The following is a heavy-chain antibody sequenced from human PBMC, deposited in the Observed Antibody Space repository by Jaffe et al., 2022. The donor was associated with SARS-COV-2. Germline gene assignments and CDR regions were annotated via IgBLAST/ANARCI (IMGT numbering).Heavy chain of an antibody. CDR2: ISWNSGSI. J-gene: IGHJ6*02. CDR1: GFTFDDYA. D-gene: IGHD2-2*03. CDR3: AKDIGGGYCSSTSCYVDYYYYYGMDV. V-gene: IGHV3-9*01. Sequence: EVQLVESGGGLVQPGRSLRLSCAASGFTFDDYAMHWVRQAPGKGLEWVSGISWNSGSIGYADSVKGRFTISRDNAKNSLYLQMNSLRAEDTALYYCAKDIGGGYCSSTSCYVDYYYYYGMDVWGQGTTVTVSS.